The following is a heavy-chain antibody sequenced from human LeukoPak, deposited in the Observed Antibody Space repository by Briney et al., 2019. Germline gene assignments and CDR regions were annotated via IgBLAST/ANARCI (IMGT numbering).Heavy chain of an antibody. J-gene: IGHJ4*02. V-gene: IGHV4-59*01. D-gene: IGHD6-19*01. Sequence: SETLSLTCTVSGGTIRSYYWRWIRQPPGKGLEWIGYIYYSGSTNYNPSLKSRVTISVDTSKNQFTLNLSAVTAADTAGYYCARVLPYSSGWGVDYWGQGTLVTVSS. CDR2: IYYSGST. CDR3: ARVLPYSSGWGVDY. CDR1: GGTIRSYY.